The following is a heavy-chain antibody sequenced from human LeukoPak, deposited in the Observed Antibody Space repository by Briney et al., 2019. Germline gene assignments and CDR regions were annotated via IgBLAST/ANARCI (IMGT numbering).Heavy chain of an antibody. CDR1: GFTFSTYA. V-gene: IGHV3-23*01. D-gene: IGHD3-10*01. CDR2: ISGSGGST. J-gene: IGHJ6*02. Sequence: GGSLRLSCAASGFTFSTYAMSWVRQAPGKGLEWVSGISGSGGSTYYADSVKGRFSISRDNSKNTLYLQMNSLRAEDTAVFYCAKEAFITTVRGVNYYYGMDVWGQGTTVAVSS. CDR3: AKEAFITTVRGVNYYYGMDV.